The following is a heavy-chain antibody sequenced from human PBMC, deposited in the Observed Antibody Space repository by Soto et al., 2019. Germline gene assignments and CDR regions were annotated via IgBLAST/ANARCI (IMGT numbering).Heavy chain of an antibody. V-gene: IGHV4-61*03. D-gene: IGHD6-13*01. CDR3: AGVYGGDWFDP. J-gene: IGHJ5*02. Sequence: QVQLQESGPGLVKPSETLSLTCTVSGGSVSSASYYWSWVRQPPGKGLEWIGYIYYTGGTNYNPSLRGRVPISKDTSKNHFSLDLRSVTAADTAIYYCAGVYGGDWFDPWGQGTRVTVSS. CDR1: GGSVSSASYY. CDR2: IYYTGGT.